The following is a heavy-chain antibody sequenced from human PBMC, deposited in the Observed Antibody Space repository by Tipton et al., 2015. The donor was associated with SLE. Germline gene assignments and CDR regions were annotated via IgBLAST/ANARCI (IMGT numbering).Heavy chain of an antibody. CDR2: IYYSGST. D-gene: IGHD2-8*02. Sequence: TLSLTCTVSGGSISSGSYYWSWIRQPAGKGLEWIGRIYYSGSTYYNPSLKSRVTISVDTSKNQFSVKLTSVTAADTAMYYCARIGGTGGFHFPLWGQGTLVTVSS. V-gene: IGHV4-61*10. CDR3: ARIGGTGGFHFPL. CDR1: GGSISSGSYY. J-gene: IGHJ4*02.